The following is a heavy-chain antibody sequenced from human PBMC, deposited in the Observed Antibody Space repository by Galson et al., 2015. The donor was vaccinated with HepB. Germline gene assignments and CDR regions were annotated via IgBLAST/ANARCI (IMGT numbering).Heavy chain of an antibody. J-gene: IGHJ5*02. CDR2: LSYDGSNK. Sequence: SLRLSCAASGFTFSSYGVHWVRQAPGKGLEWVAVLSYDGSNKFYADSVKGRFTISRDNSKNTLYLQMNSLRAEDTAVYYCAKEALISSRWLGGFDTWGQGTLVTVSS. V-gene: IGHV3-30*18. CDR3: AKEALISSRWLGGFDT. CDR1: GFTFSSYG. D-gene: IGHD6-13*01.